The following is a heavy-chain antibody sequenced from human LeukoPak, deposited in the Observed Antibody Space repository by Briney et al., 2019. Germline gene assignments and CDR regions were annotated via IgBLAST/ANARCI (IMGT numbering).Heavy chain of an antibody. CDR2: IYHSGST. Sequence: SHTLSLTCAVSGGSISSGGYSWSWIRQPPGKGLEWIGYIYHSGSTYYNPSLKSRVTISVDRSKNQFSLKLSSVTAADTAVYYCARGGEWFGELEGNWFDPWGQGTLVTVSS. CDR3: ARGGEWFGELEGNWFDP. D-gene: IGHD3-10*01. J-gene: IGHJ5*02. V-gene: IGHV4-30-2*01. CDR1: GGSISSGGYS.